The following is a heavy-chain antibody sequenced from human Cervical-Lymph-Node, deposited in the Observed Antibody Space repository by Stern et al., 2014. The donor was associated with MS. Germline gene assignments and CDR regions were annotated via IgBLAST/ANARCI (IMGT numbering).Heavy chain of an antibody. CDR2: IYFSGDT. Sequence: QLQLQESGPGLVKPSETLSLTCSVSGGSLSSRNWKWIRQPPGKGLEWIGHIYFSGDTDYSPSLQRRVTISLDTAKNQVSLKVTSVTAADSAIYYCASTTMGSLFEGDPFDIWGQGKMVIVSS. J-gene: IGHJ3*02. V-gene: IGHV4-59*11. CDR1: GGSLSSRN. D-gene: IGHD3-16*01. CDR3: ASTTMGSLFEGDPFDI.